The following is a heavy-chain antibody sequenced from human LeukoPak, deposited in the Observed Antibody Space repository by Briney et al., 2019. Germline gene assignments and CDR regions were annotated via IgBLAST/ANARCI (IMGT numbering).Heavy chain of an antibody. CDR3: AGSRDGYNRVFY. CDR2: IYYGGST. Sequence: SETLSLTCTVSGGSISSYYWSWIRQPPGKGLEWIGYIYYGGSTNYNPSLKSRVTISVDTSKNQFSLKLSSVTAADTAVYYCAGSRDGYNRVFYWGQGTLVTVSS. D-gene: IGHD5-24*01. V-gene: IGHV4-59*08. CDR1: GGSISSYY. J-gene: IGHJ4*02.